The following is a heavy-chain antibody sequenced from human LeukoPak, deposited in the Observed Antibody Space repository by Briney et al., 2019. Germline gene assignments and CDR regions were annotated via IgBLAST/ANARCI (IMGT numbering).Heavy chain of an antibody. Sequence: GGSLRLSCAASGFTFSSYAMSWVRQAPGKGLEWVSAISGSGGSTYYVDSVKGRFTISRDNSKNTLYLQMNSLRAEDTAVYYCAKGKAQQLFGLFDYWGQGTLVTVSS. J-gene: IGHJ4*02. V-gene: IGHV3-23*01. CDR1: GFTFSSYA. CDR2: ISGSGGST. D-gene: IGHD2-2*01. CDR3: AKGKAQQLFGLFDY.